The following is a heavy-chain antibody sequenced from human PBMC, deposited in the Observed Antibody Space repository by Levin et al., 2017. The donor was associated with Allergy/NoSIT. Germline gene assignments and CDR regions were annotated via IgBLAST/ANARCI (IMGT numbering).Heavy chain of an antibody. J-gene: IGHJ5*02. CDR2: IDPSDSYT. V-gene: IGHV5-10-1*01. CDR3: ARGGGILDFWFDP. D-gene: IGHD3-16*01. CDR1: GYSFTSYW. Sequence: GESLKISCKGSGYSFTSYWISWVRQMPGKGLEWMGRIDPSDSYTNYSPSFQGHVTISADKSISTAYLQWSSLKASDTAMYYCARGGGILDFWFDPWGQGTLVTVSS.